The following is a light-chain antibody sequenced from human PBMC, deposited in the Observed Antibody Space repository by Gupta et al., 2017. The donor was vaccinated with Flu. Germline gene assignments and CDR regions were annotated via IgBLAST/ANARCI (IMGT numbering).Light chain of an antibody. J-gene: IGLJ3*02. Sequence: QHLPGTAPRLLIYNDNQRPSGVPDRFSGSKSGTSASLAIGGLQSEDEADYYRAAWDDSLTALSADGSLTGLWVFGGGTKLIVL. CDR2: NDN. CDR3: AAWDDSLTALSADGSLTGLWV. V-gene: IGLV1-44*01.